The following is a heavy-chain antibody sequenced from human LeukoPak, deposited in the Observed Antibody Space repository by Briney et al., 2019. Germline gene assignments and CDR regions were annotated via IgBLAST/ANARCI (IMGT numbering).Heavy chain of an antibody. CDR1: GFSLTTSGVG. CDR2: IYWDDDK. Sequence: SGPWLVKPTQTLTLTCTFSGFSLTTSGVGVGWIRQPPGEALEWLALIYWDDDKHYSPSLKSRLTITKDTSKNQVVLRMTNMDPVDTGTYTCAHVMVAGVHFDYWDQGILATVTS. D-gene: IGHD6-19*01. CDR3: AHVMVAGVHFDY. J-gene: IGHJ4*02. V-gene: IGHV2-5*02.